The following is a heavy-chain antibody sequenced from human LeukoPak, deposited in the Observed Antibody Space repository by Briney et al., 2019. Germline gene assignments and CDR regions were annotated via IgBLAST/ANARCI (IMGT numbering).Heavy chain of an antibody. Sequence: ETWSLTCTVGGSISTYYWSWIRQPPGKGLEWIGYIYYSGSPNYNPSLKSRVTISVDTSKNQFSLKLSSVTAADTAVYYCARNPWLGYFDYWGQG. CDR3: ARNPWLGYFDY. V-gene: IGHV4-59*01. CDR2: IYYSGSP. D-gene: IGHD3-10*01. J-gene: IGHJ4*02. CDR1: GGSISTYY.